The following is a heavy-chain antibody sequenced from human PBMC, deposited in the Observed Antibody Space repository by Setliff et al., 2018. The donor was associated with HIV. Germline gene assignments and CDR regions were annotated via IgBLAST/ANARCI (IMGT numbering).Heavy chain of an antibody. Sequence: PGGSLRLSCTASGFSIDDYAMNWFRQAPGRGLEWVGLVRGIAYGGTTEYAASVRCRFTISRDDSKNIAYLQMNSLKTEDTAVYFCTRDGGGDYGVYAPDYWGQGTLVTVSS. J-gene: IGHJ4*02. CDR1: GFSIDDYA. CDR2: VRGIAYGGTT. D-gene: IGHD4-17*01. CDR3: TRDGGGDYGVYAPDY. V-gene: IGHV3-49*03.